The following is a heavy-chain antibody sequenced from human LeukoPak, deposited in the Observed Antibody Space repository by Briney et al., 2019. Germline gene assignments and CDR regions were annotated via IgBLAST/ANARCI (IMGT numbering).Heavy chain of an antibody. Sequence: GGSLRLSCAASGFTFSSYWMSWVRQAPGKGLEWVANIKQDGSEKYYVDSVKGRFTISRDNSKNTLYLQMNSLRAEDTAVYYCAKDSGVLILRFLEWPYYMDVWGKGTTVTVSS. CDR1: GFTFSSYW. V-gene: IGHV3-7*01. CDR2: IKQDGSEK. D-gene: IGHD3-3*01. CDR3: AKDSGVLILRFLEWPYYMDV. J-gene: IGHJ6*03.